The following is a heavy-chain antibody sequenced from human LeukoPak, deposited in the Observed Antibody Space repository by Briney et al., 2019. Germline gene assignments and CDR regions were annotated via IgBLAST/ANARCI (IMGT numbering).Heavy chain of an antibody. CDR1: GVIFSFLA. CDR3: AKDKAEYYHLWGSVY. Sequence: PGGSLSHPCAASGVIFSFLAVSGPPQAPGRGREGLSAISGRGGRIYSTASVKGRFTISRDNSHTMPYVKINSLRAQDTAVFYCAKDKAEYYHLWGSVYWGQGTLVTVSS. CDR2: ISGRGGRI. D-gene: IGHD3-16*01. J-gene: IGHJ4*02. V-gene: IGHV3-23*01.